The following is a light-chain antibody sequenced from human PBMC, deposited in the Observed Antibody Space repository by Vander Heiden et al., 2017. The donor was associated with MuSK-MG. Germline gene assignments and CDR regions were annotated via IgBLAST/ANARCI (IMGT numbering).Light chain of an antibody. J-gene: IGLJ2*01. V-gene: IGLV3-21*04. CDR2: YDS. Sequence: YLPTQPPPVALAPGPTTRLTWRRDNKGCKWIHWYQQKPGQAPVLIMYYDSDRPSGIPERFSGSNSGNTATLTISRVEAGDEADYYCQVWDSSSDSVIFGGGTKLTVL. CDR3: QVWDSSSDSVI. CDR1: NKGCKW.